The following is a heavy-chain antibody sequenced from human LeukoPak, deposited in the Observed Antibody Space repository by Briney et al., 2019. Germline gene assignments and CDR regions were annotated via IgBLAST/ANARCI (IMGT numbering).Heavy chain of an antibody. CDR3: ARDPYSGGYGDYYYYYMDL. D-gene: IGHD1-26*01. V-gene: IGHV3-48*01. CDR1: GFTFDSFG. J-gene: IGHJ6*03. Sequence: GGSLRLSCEVSGFTFDSFGLSWVRQAPGKGPEWIAYISGSSVAIYYADSVKGRFTISRDNAKNSLSLQMNSLRAEDTAVYYCARDPYSGGYGDYYYYYMDLWGQGTTVTISS. CDR2: ISGSSVAI.